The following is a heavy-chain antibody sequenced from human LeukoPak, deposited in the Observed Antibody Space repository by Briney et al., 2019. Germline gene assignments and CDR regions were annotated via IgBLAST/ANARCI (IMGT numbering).Heavy chain of an antibody. CDR3: AKERLGGNYGDYAVDY. J-gene: IGHJ4*02. V-gene: IGHV3-23*01. Sequence: GGSLRLSCAASGFTFSSYAMSWVRQAPGKGLEWVSSVSGSGDGTYYADSVKGRFTISRDNSKKTLDLHMDSLRAEDAAVYYCAKERLGGNYGDYAVDYWGQGTMVTVSS. CDR2: VSGSGDGT. CDR1: GFTFSSYA. D-gene: IGHD4-17*01.